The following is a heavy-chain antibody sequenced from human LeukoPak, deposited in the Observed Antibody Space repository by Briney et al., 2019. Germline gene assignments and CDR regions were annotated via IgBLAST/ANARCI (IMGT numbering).Heavy chain of an antibody. V-gene: IGHV4-59*08. CDR1: GGSLINYY. Sequence: PSETLSLTCTVSGGSLINYYWSWIRQPPRKGLERIGYIFYNGVTCYNPSLKSRVTISVDTSKNQFSLNLNSVTAADTAVYFCARHDNVPVIRRGFDFWGQGTLVTVSS. CDR3: ARHDNVPVIRRGFDF. D-gene: IGHD2-21*02. CDR2: IFYNGVT. J-gene: IGHJ5*01.